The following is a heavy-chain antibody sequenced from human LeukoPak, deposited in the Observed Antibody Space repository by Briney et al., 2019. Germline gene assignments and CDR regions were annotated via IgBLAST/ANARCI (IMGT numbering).Heavy chain of an antibody. Sequence: PGGSLRLSCAASGVTFSSYSMNWVRQAPGQGLEWVSSISSSSSSIYYAHAVKGRFTITRDNAKNSLYLQMNSLRAEDTAVYYCARESGSLRPDYWGQGTLVTVSS. V-gene: IGHV3-21*01. CDR2: ISSSSSSI. CDR1: GVTFSSYS. J-gene: IGHJ4*02. D-gene: IGHD1-26*01. CDR3: ARESGSLRPDY.